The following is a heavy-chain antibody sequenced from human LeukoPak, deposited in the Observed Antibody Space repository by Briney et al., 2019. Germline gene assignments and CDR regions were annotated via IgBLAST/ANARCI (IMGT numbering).Heavy chain of an antibody. V-gene: IGHV4-30-2*01. CDR3: ARGTGIITSCSV. D-gene: IGHD2-2*01. J-gene: IGHJ4*02. CDR2: IYHSGST. Sequence: SQTLSLTCAVSGDSISSGDYSWNWIRQPPGKGLVWIGSIYHSGSTYYSPSLKSRVTMSVDRSKNQFSLKLSSVTAADTAVYYCARGTGIITSCSVWGQGTLVTVSS. CDR1: GDSISSGDYS.